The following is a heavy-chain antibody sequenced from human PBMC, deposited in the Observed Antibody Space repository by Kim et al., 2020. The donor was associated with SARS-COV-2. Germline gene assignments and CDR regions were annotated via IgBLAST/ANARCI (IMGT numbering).Heavy chain of an antibody. CDR3: ARGDYVWGSYRPFDY. CDR2: INPSGGST. J-gene: IGHJ4*02. V-gene: IGHV1-46*01. CDR1: GYTFTSSY. Sequence: ASVKVSCKASGYTFTSSYMHWVRQAPGQGLEWMGIINPSGGSTSYAQKFQGRVTMTRDTSTSTVYMGLSSLRSEDTAVYYCARGDYVWGSYRPFDYWGQGTLVTVSS. D-gene: IGHD3-16*02.